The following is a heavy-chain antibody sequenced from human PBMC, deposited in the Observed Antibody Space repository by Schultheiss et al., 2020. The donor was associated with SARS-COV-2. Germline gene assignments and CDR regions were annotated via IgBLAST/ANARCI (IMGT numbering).Heavy chain of an antibody. Sequence: GSLRLSCAVYGGSFSGYYWSWIRQHPGKGLEWIGEINHSGSTNYNPSLKSRVTISVDTSKNQFSLKLSSVTAADTAVYYCARVKYYDILTGYPNVDYFDYWGQGTLVTVSS. CDR2: INHSGST. CDR3: ARVKYYDILTGYPNVDYFDY. D-gene: IGHD3-9*01. CDR1: GGSFSGYY. V-gene: IGHV4-34*01. J-gene: IGHJ4*02.